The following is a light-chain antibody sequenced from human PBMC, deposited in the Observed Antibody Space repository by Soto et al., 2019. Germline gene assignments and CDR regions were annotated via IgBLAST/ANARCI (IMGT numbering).Light chain of an antibody. Sequence: SSELTQPPSVSVSPGQTASITCSGDKMGYKYVSWYQQKPGQSPVLVIYQNNKRPSGVPERFSGSNSGNTATLTISGTQAVDGADYYCQTLDTNTDYVVFGGGTKLTVL. CDR1: KMGYKY. J-gene: IGLJ2*01. V-gene: IGLV3-1*01. CDR3: QTLDTNTDYVV. CDR2: QNN.